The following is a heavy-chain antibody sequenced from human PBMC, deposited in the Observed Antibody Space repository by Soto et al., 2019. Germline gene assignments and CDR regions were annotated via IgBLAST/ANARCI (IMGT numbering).Heavy chain of an antibody. J-gene: IGHJ5*02. D-gene: IGHD6-13*01. CDR3: ARGGQQLAPGGWFDP. CDR1: GGTFSSYA. CDR2: LIPIFGTA. V-gene: IGHV1-69*01. Sequence: QVQLVQSGAEVKKPGSSVKVSCKASGGTFSSYAISWVRQAPGQGLEWMGGLIPIFGTANYAQKFQGRVTITADESTRRAYMGLSSLRSEDTAVYYCARGGQQLAPGGWFDPWGQGTLVTVSS.